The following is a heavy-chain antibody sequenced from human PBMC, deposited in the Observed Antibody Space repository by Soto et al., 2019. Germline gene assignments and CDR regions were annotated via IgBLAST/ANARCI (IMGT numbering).Heavy chain of an antibody. V-gene: IGHV3-23*01. D-gene: IGHD4-4*01. CDR3: AKNPGNSYFYHDHMDV. J-gene: IGHJ6*02. CDR1: GFTFNSCA. CDR2: ISGSGSIT. Sequence: GGSLRLSCAVSGFTFNSCALTWVRQAPGTGPEWVPGISGSGSITYYRSSVNGLFIIPRDNYNNTLYLQTNSLSAEDSAIYYCAKNPGNSYFYHDHMDVWGQGTTVPVSS.